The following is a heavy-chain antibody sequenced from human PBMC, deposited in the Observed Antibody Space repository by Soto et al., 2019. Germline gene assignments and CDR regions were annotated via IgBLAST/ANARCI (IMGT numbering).Heavy chain of an antibody. J-gene: IGHJ4*02. Sequence: QVQLVESGGGVAQPGRSLRLSCAASGFTFSSYGMHWVRQAPGKGLEWVAIVWYDGSNKYYADSVKGRFTISRDNSKNTLYLQMNRLRAEDTAVYYCARDHWGFDYWGQGSLVTVSS. CDR1: GFTFSSYG. D-gene: IGHD7-27*01. CDR2: VWYDGSNK. CDR3: ARDHWGFDY. V-gene: IGHV3-33*01.